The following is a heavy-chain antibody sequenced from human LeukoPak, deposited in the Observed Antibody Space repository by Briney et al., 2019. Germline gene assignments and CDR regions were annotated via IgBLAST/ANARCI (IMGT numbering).Heavy chain of an antibody. CDR2: INPSGGST. J-gene: IGHJ4*02. V-gene: IGHV1-46*01. Sequence: GASVKVSCKASGYTFTGYYMHWVRQAPGQGLEWMGIINPSGGSTSYAQKFQGRVTMTRDTSTSTVYMELSSLRSEDTAVYYCARVEGGISGYYYGFDYWGQGTLVTVSS. D-gene: IGHD3-22*01. CDR3: ARVEGGISGYYYGFDY. CDR1: GYTFTGYY.